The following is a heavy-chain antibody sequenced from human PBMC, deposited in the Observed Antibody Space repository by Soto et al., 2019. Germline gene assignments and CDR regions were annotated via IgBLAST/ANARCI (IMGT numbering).Heavy chain of an antibody. Sequence: GESLKISCMGSGYKVSTWHNFTSYWIAWVRQMPGEGLGWVGIIYPGDSDTRDSPSFQGQVTISADKSINSVYLQGSSLKASDTATYYCARLGFNYDFLSGYYNVHHYYGIDVWGQGPTVT. V-gene: IGHV5-51*01. D-gene: IGHD3-3*01. CDR3: ARLGFNYDFLSGYYNVHHYYGIDV. J-gene: IGHJ6*02. CDR2: IYPGDSDT. CDR1: GYKVSTWHNFTSYW.